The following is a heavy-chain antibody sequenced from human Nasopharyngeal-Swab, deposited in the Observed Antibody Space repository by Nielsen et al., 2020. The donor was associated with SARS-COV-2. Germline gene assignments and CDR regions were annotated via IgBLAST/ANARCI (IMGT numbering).Heavy chain of an antibody. Sequence: GESLKISCAASGFTVSSNYMSWVRQAPGKGLEWVSFIYSGGSTYYADSVKGRFTISRDNSKNTLYLQMNSLRAEDTAVYYCARDIYGDYPFDYWGQGTLVTVSS. CDR3: ARDIYGDYPFDY. CDR2: IYSGGST. D-gene: IGHD4-17*01. J-gene: IGHJ4*02. CDR1: GFTVSSNY. V-gene: IGHV3-53*01.